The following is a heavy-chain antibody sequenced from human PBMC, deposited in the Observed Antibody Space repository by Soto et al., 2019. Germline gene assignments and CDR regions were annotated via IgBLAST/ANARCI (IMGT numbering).Heavy chain of an antibody. CDR3: AKSPSHYYDSFYFDY. D-gene: IGHD3-22*01. Sequence: GGSLRLSCAASGFTFDDYAMHWVRQAPGKGLEWVSGISWNSGSIGYADSVKGRFTISRDNAKNSLYLQMNSLRAEDTALYYCAKSPSHYYDSFYFDYWGQGTLVTVSS. CDR2: ISWNSGSI. V-gene: IGHV3-9*01. J-gene: IGHJ4*02. CDR1: GFTFDDYA.